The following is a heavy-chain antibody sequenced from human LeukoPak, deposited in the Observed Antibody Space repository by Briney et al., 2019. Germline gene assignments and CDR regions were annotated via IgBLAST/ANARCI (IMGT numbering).Heavy chain of an antibody. CDR3: ARVEMATAYDAFDI. CDR2: INPNSGGT. D-gene: IGHD5-24*01. J-gene: IGHJ3*02. Sequence: ASVKVSCKASGYTFTSYGISWVRQAPGQGLEWMGWINPNSGGTNYAQKFQGRVTMTRDTSISTAYMELSRLRSDDTAVYYCARVEMATAYDAFDIWGQGTMVTVSS. V-gene: IGHV1-2*02. CDR1: GYTFTSYG.